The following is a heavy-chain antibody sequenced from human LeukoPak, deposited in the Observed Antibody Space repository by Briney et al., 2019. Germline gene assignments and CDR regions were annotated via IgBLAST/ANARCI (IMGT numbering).Heavy chain of an antibody. CDR3: ARDRSSGL. J-gene: IGHJ4*02. CDR1: GFTFSNYG. Sequence: GGSLRLSCAASGFTFSNYGMHWVRQAPGKGLEWVADIWYDGTNKHYADSVRGRFTISRDNSKNTLYLQMNSLRVEDTAVYYCARDRSSGLGGQGTLVTVSS. D-gene: IGHD3-22*01. V-gene: IGHV3-33*01. CDR2: IWYDGTNK.